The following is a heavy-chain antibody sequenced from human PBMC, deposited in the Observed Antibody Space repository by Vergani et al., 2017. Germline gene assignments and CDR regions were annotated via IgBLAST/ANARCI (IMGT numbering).Heavy chain of an antibody. V-gene: IGHV4-59*01. CDR1: GGSISSYY. D-gene: IGHD4-11*01. Sequence: QVQLQESGPGLVKPSETLSLTCTVSGGSISSYYWSWIRQPPGKGLEWIGYIYYSGSTNYNPSLKSRVTISVDTSKNQFSLKLSSVTAADTAVYYCARETTTVTNPYYYYYMDVWGKXP. J-gene: IGHJ6*03. CDR2: IYYSGST. CDR3: ARETTTVTNPYYYYYMDV.